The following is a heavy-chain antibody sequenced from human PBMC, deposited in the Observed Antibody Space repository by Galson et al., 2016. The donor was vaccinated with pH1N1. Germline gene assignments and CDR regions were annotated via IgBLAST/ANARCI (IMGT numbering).Heavy chain of an antibody. CDR3: AKSERYSEHHLILDY. CDR2: IDWDDDK. Sequence: PALVKPTQTLTLTCTVSGFSLSTTGMCVSWIRQPPGKALEWLALIDWDDDKYYSTSLKTRLTLSKDASKKQVVLTMTNMDPVDTATYFCAKSERYSEHHLILDYWGQGTLVTISS. J-gene: IGHJ4*02. V-gene: IGHV2-70*13. CDR1: GFSLSTTGMC. D-gene: IGHD3-9*01.